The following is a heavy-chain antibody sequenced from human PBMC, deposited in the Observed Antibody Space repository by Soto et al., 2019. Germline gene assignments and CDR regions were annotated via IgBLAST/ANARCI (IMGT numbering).Heavy chain of an antibody. J-gene: IGHJ2*01. V-gene: IGHV1-2*04. CDR3: ARSRPYWYFDL. Sequence: QVQLVQSGAEVKKPGASVKVSCKASGYTFTGYYMHWVRQAPGQGLEWMGWINPNSGGTNYEQKVQGWVTMTRDTSISTAYMELSRLRSDDTAVYYCARSRPYWYFDLWGRGTLVTVSS. CDR2: INPNSGGT. CDR1: GYTFTGYY.